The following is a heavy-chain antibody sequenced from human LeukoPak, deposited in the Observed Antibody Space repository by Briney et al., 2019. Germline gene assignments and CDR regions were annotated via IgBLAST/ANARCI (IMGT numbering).Heavy chain of an antibody. Sequence: GGSLRLSCAASGFTFSSYAMSWVRQAPGKGLERVSAISGSGGSTYYADSVKGRFTISRDNSKNTLYLQMNSLRAEDTAVYYCAKDRRYSYGCDYWGQGTLVTVSS. CDR3: AKDRRYSYGCDY. CDR2: ISGSGGST. D-gene: IGHD5-18*01. V-gene: IGHV3-23*01. J-gene: IGHJ4*02. CDR1: GFTFSSYA.